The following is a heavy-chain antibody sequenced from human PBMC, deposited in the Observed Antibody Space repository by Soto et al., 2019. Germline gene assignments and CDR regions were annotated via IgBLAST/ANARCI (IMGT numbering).Heavy chain of an antibody. Sequence: ELQLVASGGGLIQPGGSLRLSCAASGFTVSGDYMSWVRQAPGKGLEWVSIIKNDGTTFYADSVKGRFTVSRDTSKNTLHLQMNSLRVEDTAVYYCARDIGWLGTMDVWGQGTTVTVFS. CDR2: IKNDGTT. J-gene: IGHJ6*02. V-gene: IGHV3-53*01. CDR1: GFTVSGDY. CDR3: ARDIGWLGTMDV. D-gene: IGHD6-19*01.